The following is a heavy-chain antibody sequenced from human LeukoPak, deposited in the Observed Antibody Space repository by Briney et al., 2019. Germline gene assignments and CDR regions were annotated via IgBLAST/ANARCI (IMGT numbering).Heavy chain of an antibody. Sequence: SGTLSLTCAVSGGSISSSNWWSWVRQPPGKGLEWIGEIYHSGSTNYNPSLKSRVTISVDKSKNQFSLQMTSVTAADTAVYYCARRIVGATTSFDCWRQGTLVTVSS. V-gene: IGHV4-4*02. CDR1: GGSISSSNW. CDR2: IYHSGST. D-gene: IGHD1-26*01. CDR3: ARRIVGATTSFDC. J-gene: IGHJ4*02.